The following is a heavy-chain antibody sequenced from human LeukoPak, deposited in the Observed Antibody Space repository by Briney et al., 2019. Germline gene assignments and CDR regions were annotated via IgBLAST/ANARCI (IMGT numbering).Heavy chain of an antibody. CDR2: ITSSGSDR. V-gene: IGHV3-21*01. CDR3: ARDPYSGSYGDYYYYYMDV. J-gene: IGHJ6*03. D-gene: IGHD1-26*01. Sequence: GGSLRLSCAASGFDFNNYNMNWVRQAPGKGLEWVSSITSSGSDRYYADSVKGRFTISRDNAKNSLYLQMNSLRPEDTAVYYCARDPYSGSYGDYYYYYMDVWGKGTTVTISS. CDR1: GFDFNNYN.